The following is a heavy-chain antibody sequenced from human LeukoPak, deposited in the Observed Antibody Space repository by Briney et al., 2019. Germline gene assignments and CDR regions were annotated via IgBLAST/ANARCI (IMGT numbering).Heavy chain of an antibody. V-gene: IGHV4-59*08. Sequence: SETLSLTCTVSGGSISSYYWSWIRQPPGKGLEWIGYIYYSGTTNYNPSLKSRVTISVDTSKNQFSLKLSSVTAADTAVYYCARSGPYCGGDCYLRYWGQGTLVTVSS. CDR2: IYYSGTT. CDR3: ARSGPYCGGDCYLRY. D-gene: IGHD2-21*02. J-gene: IGHJ4*02. CDR1: GGSISSYY.